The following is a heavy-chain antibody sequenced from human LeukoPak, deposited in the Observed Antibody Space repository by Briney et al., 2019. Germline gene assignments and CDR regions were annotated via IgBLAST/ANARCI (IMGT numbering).Heavy chain of an antibody. CDR2: ICGSGGCT. V-gene: IGHV3-23*01. CDR1: GFTFKIYA. CDR3: AKTTVGYSSGRYPGWPADC. Sequence: GGSLRLSCAPSGFTFKIYAIYWVRQAPGRGLGWVSGICGSGGCTYYADTVKGRFTISRDNSKNTVYLQMNTLAADDTAVYYCAKTTVGYSSGRYPGWPADCWGQGTLVTVSS. D-gene: IGHD6-19*01. J-gene: IGHJ4*02.